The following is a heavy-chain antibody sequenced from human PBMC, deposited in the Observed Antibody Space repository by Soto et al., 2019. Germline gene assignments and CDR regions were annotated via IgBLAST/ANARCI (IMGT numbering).Heavy chain of an antibody. J-gene: IGHJ3*02. D-gene: IGHD6-13*01. CDR2: INPNSGGT. Sequence: ASVKVSCKASGYTFTGYYMHWVRQAPGQGLEWMGWINPNSGGTNYAQKFQGWVTMTRDTSISTAYMELSRLRSDDTAVYYCAAFIAAAPDAFDIWGQGTMVTVS. CDR1: GYTFTGYY. CDR3: AAFIAAAPDAFDI. V-gene: IGHV1-2*04.